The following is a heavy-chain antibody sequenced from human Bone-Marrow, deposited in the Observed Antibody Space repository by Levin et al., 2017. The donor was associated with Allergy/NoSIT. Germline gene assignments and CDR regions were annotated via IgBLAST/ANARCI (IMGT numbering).Heavy chain of an antibody. J-gene: IGHJ2*01. Sequence: GGSLRLSCAASGFSVSRFGMHWVRQGPGKGLDWVAVTWYDDETRVYYADSVKGRFTIYRDTSSSTLYLQMDRLRADDTAVYYCVRGRSTRRNWFIDLWGRGTRVSVSS. V-gene: IGHV3-33*01. CDR3: VRGRSTRRNWFIDL. CDR2: TWYDDETRV. CDR1: GFSVSRFG.